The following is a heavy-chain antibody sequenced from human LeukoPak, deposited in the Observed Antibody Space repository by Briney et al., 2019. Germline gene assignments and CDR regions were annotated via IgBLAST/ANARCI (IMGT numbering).Heavy chain of an antibody. D-gene: IGHD2-15*01. V-gene: IGHV4-59*01. CDR3: ARVESTRTYYYYYYMDV. CDR2: IYYSGST. CDR1: GGSISSYY. Sequence: SETLSLTCTVSGGSISSYYWSWIRQPPRKGLEWIGYIYYSGSTNYNPSLKSRVTISVDTSKNQFSLKLSSVTAADTAVYYCARVESTRTYYYYYYMDVWGKGTTVTISS. J-gene: IGHJ6*03.